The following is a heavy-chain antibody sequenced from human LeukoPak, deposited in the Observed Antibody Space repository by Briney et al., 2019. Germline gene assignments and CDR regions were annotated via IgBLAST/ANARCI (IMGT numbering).Heavy chain of an antibody. CDR1: GFTFNNAW. CDR3: TTQIGDY. D-gene: IGHD3-10*01. J-gene: IGHJ4*02. CDR2: IKSNADGGTA. V-gene: IGHV3-15*01. Sequence: GGSLRLSCAASGFTFNNAWMTWVRQAPGKGLEWVGRIKSNADGGTADYAAPVNARFIISRDDSKNTLYLHMDSLKTEDAAVYYCTTQIGDYWGQGTLVTVSS.